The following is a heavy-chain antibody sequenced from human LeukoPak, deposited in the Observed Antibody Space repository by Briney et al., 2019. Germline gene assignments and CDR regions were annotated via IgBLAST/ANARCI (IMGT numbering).Heavy chain of an antibody. D-gene: IGHD3-3*01. CDR1: GGSISSGDYY. CDR2: IYTSGST. CDR3: ARAGWSGYLGAIDY. V-gene: IGHV4-61*02. J-gene: IGHJ4*02. Sequence: SETLSLTCTVSGGSISSGDYYWSWIRQPAGKGLEWIGRIYTSGSTNYNPSLKSRVTISVDTSKNQFSLKLSSVTAADTAVYYCARAGWSGYLGAIDYWGQGTLVTVSS.